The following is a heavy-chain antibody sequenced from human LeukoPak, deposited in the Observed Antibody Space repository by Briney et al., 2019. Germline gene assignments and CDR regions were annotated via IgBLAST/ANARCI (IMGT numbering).Heavy chain of an antibody. CDR1: GFTFSSYS. D-gene: IGHD5-18*01. CDR3: ASLDVDTAMVTSNDAFDI. Sequence: GGSLRLSCAASGFTFSSYSMNWVRQAPGKGLEWVSSISSSSSYIYYADSVKGRFTISRDNAKNSLYLQMNSLRAEDTAVYYCASLDVDTAMVTSNDAFDIWGQGTMVTVSS. V-gene: IGHV3-21*01. J-gene: IGHJ3*02. CDR2: ISSSSSYI.